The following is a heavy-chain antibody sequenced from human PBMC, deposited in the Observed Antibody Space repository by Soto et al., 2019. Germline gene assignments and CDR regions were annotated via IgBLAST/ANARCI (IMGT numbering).Heavy chain of an antibody. CDR3: ARQPPAAAAAGRITYYYYMDV. J-gene: IGHJ6*03. CDR2: IYYSGST. Sequence: PSETLSLTCTVSGGSISSSSYYWGWIRQPPGKGLEWIGYIYYSGSTNYNPSLKSRVTISVDTSKNQFSLKLSSVTAADTAVYYCARQPPAAAAAGRITYYYYMDVWGKGTTVTVSS. CDR1: GGSISSSSYY. V-gene: IGHV4-61*05. D-gene: IGHD6-13*01.